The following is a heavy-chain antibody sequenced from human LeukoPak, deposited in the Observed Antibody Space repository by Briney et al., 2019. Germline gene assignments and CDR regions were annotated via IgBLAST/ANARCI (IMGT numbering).Heavy chain of an antibody. V-gene: IGHV4-30-4*01. CDR3: ARDDCSGGSCSGGHYLDY. CDR1: GGSISSSDYY. J-gene: IGHJ4*02. Sequence: SETLSLTCTVSGGSISSSDYYWSWIRQPPGKGLEWIGYIYYSGSTSYNPPLKSRITISVDTSKNQFSLKLTSVTAADTAVYYCARDDCSGGSCSGGHYLDYWGQGSLVTVSS. D-gene: IGHD2-15*01. CDR2: IYYSGST.